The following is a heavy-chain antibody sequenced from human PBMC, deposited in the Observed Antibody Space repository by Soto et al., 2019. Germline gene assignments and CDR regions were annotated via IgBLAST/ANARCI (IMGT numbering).Heavy chain of an antibody. CDR3: AKARFIAVAASTAFDI. Sequence: GGSLRLSCAASGFTFDDYAMHWVRQAPGKGLEWVSGISWNSGSIGYADSVKGRFTISRDNAKNSLYLQMNSLRAEDTALYYCAKARFIAVAASTAFDIWGQETMVTVSS. V-gene: IGHV3-9*01. D-gene: IGHD6-19*01. J-gene: IGHJ3*02. CDR2: ISWNSGSI. CDR1: GFTFDDYA.